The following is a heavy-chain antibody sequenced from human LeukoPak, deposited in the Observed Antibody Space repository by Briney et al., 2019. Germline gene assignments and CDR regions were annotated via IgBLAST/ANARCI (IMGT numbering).Heavy chain of an antibody. D-gene: IGHD3-22*01. CDR1: GFTFSSYA. Sequence: GGSLRLSCAASGFTFSSYAMSWVRQAPGKGLEWVSAISGSGGSTYYADSVKGRFTISRDNSKNTLYLQMNSLRAEDTAVYYCAKGEYYYDSSGYYFDYWGHGTLVTVSS. V-gene: IGHV3-23*01. J-gene: IGHJ4*01. CDR3: AKGEYYYDSSGYYFDY. CDR2: ISGSGGST.